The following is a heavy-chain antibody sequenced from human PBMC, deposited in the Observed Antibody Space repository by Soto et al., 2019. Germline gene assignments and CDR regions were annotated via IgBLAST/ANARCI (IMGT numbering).Heavy chain of an antibody. Sequence: SVKVSCKASGGTFSSYAISWVRQAPGQGLEWMGGIIPIFGTANYAQKFQGRVTITADESTSTAYMELSSLRSEDTAVYYCARVRETGTHYDFWSGPTYYGMEVWGQGTTVTVSS. J-gene: IGHJ6*01. D-gene: IGHD3-3*01. CDR1: GGTFSSYA. CDR2: IIPIFGTA. CDR3: ARVRETGTHYDFWSGPTYYGMEV. V-gene: IGHV1-69*13.